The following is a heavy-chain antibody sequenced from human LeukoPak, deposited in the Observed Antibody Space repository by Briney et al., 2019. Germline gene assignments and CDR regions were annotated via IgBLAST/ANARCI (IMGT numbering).Heavy chain of an antibody. D-gene: IGHD6-13*01. Sequence: SETLSLTCTVSGGSVTNYYWNWIRQTPGKGLEWIGCFYYSGSTSYNPSLKSRVTMSIDTSKNQFSLKLTSVTAADTAVYYCASQSSPRFWGQGTLVTVSS. CDR3: ASQSSPRF. J-gene: IGHJ1*01. CDR1: GGSVTNYY. CDR2: FYYSGST. V-gene: IGHV4-59*02.